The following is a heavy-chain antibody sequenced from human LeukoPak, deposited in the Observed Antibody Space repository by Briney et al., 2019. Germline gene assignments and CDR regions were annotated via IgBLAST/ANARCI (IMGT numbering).Heavy chain of an antibody. Sequence: GGSLRLSCAASGFTFSSYWMSWVRQAPGKELEWVANIKQDGSEKYYVDSVKGRFTISRDNAKNSLYLQMNSLRAEDTAVYYCAREGYYYDSSGYYYPNFDYWGQGTLVTVSS. J-gene: IGHJ4*02. CDR3: AREGYYYDSSGYYYPNFDY. V-gene: IGHV3-7*04. D-gene: IGHD3-22*01. CDR2: IKQDGSEK. CDR1: GFTFSSYW.